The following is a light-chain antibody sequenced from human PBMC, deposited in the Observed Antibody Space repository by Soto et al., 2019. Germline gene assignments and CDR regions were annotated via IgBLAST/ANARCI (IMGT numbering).Light chain of an antibody. CDR2: SAS. CDR1: QSISTY. V-gene: IGKV1-39*01. CDR3: QQSYTTPVT. J-gene: IGKJ5*01. Sequence: DIQMTQSPSSLSASVTDKVTITCRASQSISTYLNWYQQKPGQAPQLLIYSASNLQSGVPSRFSGSGSGTEFTVAISSLQPEDFAAYYCQQSYTTPVTFGQGTRLEIK.